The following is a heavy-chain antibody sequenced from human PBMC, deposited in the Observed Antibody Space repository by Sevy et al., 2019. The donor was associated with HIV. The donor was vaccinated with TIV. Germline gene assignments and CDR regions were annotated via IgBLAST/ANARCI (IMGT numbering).Heavy chain of an antibody. CDR3: ARGSSNCSGGSCYDY. Sequence: SETLSLTCTVSGGSISSYYWSWIRQPAGKGLEWIGRIYTSGSTNYNPSLKSRVTMSVDTSKNQFSLKLSSVTAADTDVYYCARGSSNCSGGSCYDYWGQGTLVTVSS. CDR2: IYTSGST. CDR1: GGSISSYY. D-gene: IGHD2-15*01. J-gene: IGHJ4*02. V-gene: IGHV4-4*07.